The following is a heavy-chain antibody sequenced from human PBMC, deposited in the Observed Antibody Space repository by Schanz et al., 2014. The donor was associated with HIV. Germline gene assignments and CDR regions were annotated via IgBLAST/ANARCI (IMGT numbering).Heavy chain of an antibody. D-gene: IGHD5-18*01. J-gene: IGHJ6*02. CDR3: AKDRGVVSGMVTNYCYGMDV. CDR1: GFTLSSYW. V-gene: IGHV3-9*01. CDR2: ISWNSDSK. Sequence: VQLVESGGGLVEPGGSLRLSCAASGFTLSSYWMNWVRQAPGKGLEWVSGISWNSDSKGYADSVKGRFTISRDNAKNSLYLQMNSLRAEDTALYYCAKDRGVVSGMVTNYCYGMDVWGQGTTVTVSS.